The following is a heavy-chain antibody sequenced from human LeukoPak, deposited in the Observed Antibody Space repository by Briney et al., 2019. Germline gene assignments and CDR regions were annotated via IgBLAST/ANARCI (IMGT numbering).Heavy chain of an antibody. D-gene: IGHD6-13*01. CDR1: GYSISSGYY. J-gene: IGHJ6*03. V-gene: IGHV4-38-2*01. Sequence: PSETLSLTCAVSGYSISSGYYWIWIRQPPGKGLERIGSPYHSDSIYYNPSLESRVTMSVDTSKNQFSLKLSFVTAADTAVYYCARQHDSYHYYYVDVWGTGTTVTASS. CDR2: PYHSDSI. CDR3: ARQHDSYHYYYVDV.